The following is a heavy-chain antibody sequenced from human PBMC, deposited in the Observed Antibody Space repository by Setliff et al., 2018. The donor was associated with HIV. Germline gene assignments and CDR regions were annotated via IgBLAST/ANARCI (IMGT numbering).Heavy chain of an antibody. J-gene: IGHJ4*02. CDR1: GFTLRSYW. CDR2: INEDGSEK. Sequence: PGGSLRLSCAASGFTLRSYWLSWVRQAPGKGLEWVASINEDGSEKNYVDSVKGRFTISRDNAKNSLYLQMNRLRADDTAVYYCATARPRHLVSTNPPYYFDYWGQGTLVTVS. V-gene: IGHV3-7*03. D-gene: IGHD2-8*02. CDR3: ATARPRHLVSTNPPYYFDY.